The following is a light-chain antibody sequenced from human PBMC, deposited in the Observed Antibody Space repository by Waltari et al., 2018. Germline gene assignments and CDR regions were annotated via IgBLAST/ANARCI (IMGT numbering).Light chain of an antibody. Sequence: DIVMTQSPAPLSVSPGERATLSCKTSQYISINLVWYQQKPGQAPRVIIHGASTRATGIPTRFSGSGSGTDFTLTISSLQSEDFALYYCQQYNNWPPTFGQGTKVEVK. V-gene: IGKV3-15*01. J-gene: IGKJ1*01. CDR1: QYISIN. CDR2: GAS. CDR3: QQYNNWPPT.